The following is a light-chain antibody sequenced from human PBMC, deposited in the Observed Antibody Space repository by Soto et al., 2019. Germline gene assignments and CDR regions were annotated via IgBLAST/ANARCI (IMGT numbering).Light chain of an antibody. CDR3: SSSTGSSTSYF. CDR2: GVS. J-gene: IGLJ1*01. Sequence: QSALTQPASVSGSPGQSITISCSGTSSDIGSYNYVAWYQQFPGKTPKILIYGVSNRPSGVSRRFSGSKSGNTASLTISGLLADDDADYYCSSSTGSSTSYFFGSGTKLTVL. CDR1: SSDIGSYNY. V-gene: IGLV2-14*01.